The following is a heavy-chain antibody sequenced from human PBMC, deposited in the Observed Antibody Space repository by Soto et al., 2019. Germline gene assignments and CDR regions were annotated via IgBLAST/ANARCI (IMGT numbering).Heavy chain of an antibody. J-gene: IGHJ6*02. V-gene: IGHV5-10-1*01. CDR3: ASHYDFWSGYYYYYGMDV. CDR1: GYSFTSYW. Sequence: GESLKISCKGSGYSFTSYWISWVRQMPGKGLEWMGRIDPSDSYTNYSPSFQGHVTISADKSTSTAYLQWSSLKASDTAMYYCASHYDFWSGYYYYYGMDVWGQGTTVTVSS. CDR2: IDPSDSYT. D-gene: IGHD3-3*01.